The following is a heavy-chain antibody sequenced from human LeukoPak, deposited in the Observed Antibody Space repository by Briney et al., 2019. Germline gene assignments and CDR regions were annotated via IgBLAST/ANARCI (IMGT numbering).Heavy chain of an antibody. Sequence: GGSLRLSCAASGFTFSSYAMSWVRQAPGKGLEWVSAISGSGGSTYYADSAKGRFTISRDDSNNTLYLQMTGLRPEDTAIYYCARGNWYLDLWGRGTLVSVSS. CDR1: GFTFSSYA. CDR3: ARGNWYLDL. J-gene: IGHJ2*01. V-gene: IGHV3-23*01. CDR2: ISGSGGST.